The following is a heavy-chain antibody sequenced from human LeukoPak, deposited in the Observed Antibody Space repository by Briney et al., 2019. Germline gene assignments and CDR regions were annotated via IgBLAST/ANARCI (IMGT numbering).Heavy chain of an antibody. CDR1: GFTLSSNW. D-gene: IGHD5-12*01. V-gene: IGHV3-7*01. CDR3: ARWGQTSGYYYVDN. J-gene: IGHJ4*02. Sequence: GGSLRLSCGASGFTLSSNWMTWVRQAPGRGLEWVASINQDGSVKYYVDSVKGRFTISRDNARNPLSLQMNSLGVEDTAVYFCARWGQTSGYYYVDNWGQGTLVTVSS. CDR2: INQDGSVK.